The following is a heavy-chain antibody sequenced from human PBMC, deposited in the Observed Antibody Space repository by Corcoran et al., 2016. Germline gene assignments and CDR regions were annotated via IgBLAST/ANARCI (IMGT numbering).Heavy chain of an antibody. V-gene: IGHV2-26*01. CDR1: GFSLSNARMG. D-gene: IGHD6-19*01. CDR2: IFSNDEK. J-gene: IGHJ5*02. Sequence: QVTLKESGPVLVKPTETLTLTCTVSGFSLSNARMGVSWIRQPPGKALEWLAHIFSNDEKSYSTSLKSRLTISKDTTKSQVVLTLTNMDPVDTATYYCAWSNSGWYRGWFDPWGQGTLVTVSS. CDR3: AWSNSGWYRGWFDP.